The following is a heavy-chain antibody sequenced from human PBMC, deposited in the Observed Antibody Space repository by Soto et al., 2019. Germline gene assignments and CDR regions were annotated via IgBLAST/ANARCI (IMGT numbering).Heavy chain of an antibody. J-gene: IGHJ5*02. CDR2: IYSGGTT. V-gene: IGHV3-66*01. CDR1: GFTVSSNY. Sequence: EVQLVEPGGGLVQPGGSLRLSCAASGFTVSSNYMSWVRQAPGKGLEWVAVIYSGGTTYYADSVKGRFTNSRDNSKNTLYLQMNSVRGEDTAVYYCARNGDSSDYRGWFDPWGQGTLVTVSS. D-gene: IGHD3-22*01. CDR3: ARNGDSSDYRGWFDP.